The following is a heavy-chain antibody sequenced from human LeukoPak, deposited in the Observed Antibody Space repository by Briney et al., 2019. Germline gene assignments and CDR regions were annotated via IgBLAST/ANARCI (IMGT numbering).Heavy chain of an antibody. Sequence: SVKVSCQASGGSFSNDAISWVRQAPGQGLEWMGQIIPIYGATNYAQKSEDRVTISMDESPDTANMELSSLRSDDTAVYYCAREARYCEHTSCYPAFGLWGQGTPVTVSS. V-gene: IGHV1-69*05. CDR2: IIPIYGAT. CDR3: AREARYCEHTSCYPAFGL. D-gene: IGHD2-2*01. CDR1: GGSFSNDA. J-gene: IGHJ3*01.